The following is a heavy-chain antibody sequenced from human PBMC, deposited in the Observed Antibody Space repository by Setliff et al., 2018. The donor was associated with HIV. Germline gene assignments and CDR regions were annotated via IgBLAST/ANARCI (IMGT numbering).Heavy chain of an antibody. CDR2: INSDGSST. CDR1: GFTFSSYW. Sequence: GGSLRLSCAASGFTFSSYWMHWVRQAPGKGLVWVSHINSDGSSTSYADSVKGRFTISRDNAKNTLYLQMNSLRAEDTAVYYCARKTAYYYGLDVWGQGTTVTVSS. J-gene: IGHJ6*02. CDR3: ARKTAYYYGLDV. V-gene: IGHV3-74*01.